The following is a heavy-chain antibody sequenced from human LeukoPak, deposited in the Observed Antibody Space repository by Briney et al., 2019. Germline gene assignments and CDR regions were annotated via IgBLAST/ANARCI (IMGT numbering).Heavy chain of an antibody. CDR3: ARDTANPAFDI. CDR1: SGSISTSNYY. Sequence: SETLSLTCTVSSGSISTSNYYWGWVRQPPGKGLEWIGSIYYSGSTYYNPSLKSRVTISVDTSKNQFSLKLSSVTAADTAVYYCARDTANPAFDIWGQGTMVTVSS. J-gene: IGHJ3*02. V-gene: IGHV4-39*07. D-gene: IGHD2-21*02. CDR2: IYYSGST.